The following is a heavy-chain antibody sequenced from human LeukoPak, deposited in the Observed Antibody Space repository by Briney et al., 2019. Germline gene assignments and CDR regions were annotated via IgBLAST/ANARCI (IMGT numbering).Heavy chain of an antibody. D-gene: IGHD3-16*02. CDR1: GGSFSGYY. CDR3: ARIVYGDYVWGSYLTIYYYYYMDV. Sequence: PSETLSLTCAVYGGSFSGYYWSWIRQPPGKGLEWIGEINHSGSTNYNPSLKSRVTISVDTSKNQFSLKLSSVTAADTAVYYCARIVYGDYVWGSYLTIYYYYYMDVWGKGTTVTVSS. CDR2: INHSGST. J-gene: IGHJ6*03. V-gene: IGHV4-34*01.